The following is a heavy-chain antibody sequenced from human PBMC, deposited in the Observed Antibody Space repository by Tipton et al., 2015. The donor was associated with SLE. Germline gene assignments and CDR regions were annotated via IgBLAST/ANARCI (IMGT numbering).Heavy chain of an antibody. J-gene: IGHJ4*02. CDR1: GFTFSSYA. Sequence: SLRLSCAASGFTFSSYAMHWVRQAPGKGLEWVAVISYDGSNKYYADSVKGRITISRDNSKNTLYLQMNSLRAEDTAVYYCARDPEWELIRGYFDYWGQGTLVTVSS. V-gene: IGHV3-30-3*01. D-gene: IGHD1-26*01. CDR3: ARDPEWELIRGYFDY. CDR2: ISYDGSNK.